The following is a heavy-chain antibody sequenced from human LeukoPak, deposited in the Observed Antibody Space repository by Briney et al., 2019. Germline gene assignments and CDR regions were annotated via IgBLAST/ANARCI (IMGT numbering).Heavy chain of an antibody. CDR3: AKRPNYYDSSGSGYYFDY. CDR1: GFTFSSYA. Sequence: GGSLRLSCAASGFTFSSYAMSWVRQAPGKGLEWVSAISGSGGSTYYADSVKGRFTISRDNSKNTLYLQMNSLRAEDTAVYYCAKRPNYYDSSGSGYYFDYWGQGTLVTVSS. V-gene: IGHV3-23*01. CDR2: ISGSGGST. J-gene: IGHJ4*02. D-gene: IGHD3-22*01.